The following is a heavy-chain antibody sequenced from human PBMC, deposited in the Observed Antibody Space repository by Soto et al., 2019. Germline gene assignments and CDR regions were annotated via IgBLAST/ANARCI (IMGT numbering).Heavy chain of an antibody. D-gene: IGHD5-12*01. CDR2: IYHSGST. V-gene: IGHV4-38-2*02. CDR3: ARETIVATTAGYYYYYGMDV. J-gene: IGHJ6*02. CDR1: GYSISSGYY. Sequence: SETLSLTCAVSGYSISSGYYWGWIRQPPGKGLEWIGSIYHSGSTYYNPSLKSRVTISVDASKNQFSLKLSSVTAADTAVYYCARETIVATTAGYYYYYGMDVWGQGTTVTSP.